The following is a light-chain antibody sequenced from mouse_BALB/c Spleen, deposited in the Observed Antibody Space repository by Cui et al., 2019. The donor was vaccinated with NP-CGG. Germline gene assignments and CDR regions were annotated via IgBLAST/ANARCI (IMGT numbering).Light chain of an antibody. V-gene: IGLV1*01. J-gene: IGLJ1*01. Sequence: QAVVTQESALTTSPGETVTLTCSSITGAVTTSNYANWVQEKPDHLFTGLIGGTNNRAPGVPARFSGSLIRGKAALTITGAQTEDEAIYFCALWYSNHWVFGGGTKLTVL. CDR3: ALWYSNHWV. CDR2: GTN. CDR1: TGAVTTSNY.